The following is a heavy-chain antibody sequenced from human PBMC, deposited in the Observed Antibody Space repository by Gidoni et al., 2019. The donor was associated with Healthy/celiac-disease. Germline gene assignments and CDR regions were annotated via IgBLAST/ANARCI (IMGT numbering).Heavy chain of an antibody. D-gene: IGHD6-13*01. CDR2: IWYDGSNK. Sequence: QVQLVESGGGVVQPGRSLRLSCAASGFTFSSYGMHWVRQAPGKGLEWVAVIWYDGSNKYYADSVKGRFTISRDNSKNTLYLQMNSLRAEDTAVYYCARAPVRPAEPAAYYYYGMDVWGQGTTVTVSS. V-gene: IGHV3-33*01. CDR3: ARAPVRPAEPAAYYYYGMDV. CDR1: GFTFSSYG. J-gene: IGHJ6*02.